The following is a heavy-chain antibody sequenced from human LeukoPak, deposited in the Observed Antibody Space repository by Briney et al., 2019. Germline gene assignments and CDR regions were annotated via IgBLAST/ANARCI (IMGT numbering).Heavy chain of an antibody. CDR1: GGSISSGNYY. J-gene: IGHJ4*02. V-gene: IGHV4-39*01. D-gene: IGHD3-10*01. CDR2: IYYTGST. CDR3: ARRYYYDSGSYLYFFDF. Sequence: SETLSLTCTVSGGSISSGNYYWGWIRQPPGKALEWIGSIYYTGSTNYNPSLKSRVTISVDTPKNQFSLKLRSVTAADTAVYYCARRYYYDSGSYLYFFDFWGQGTLVTVSS.